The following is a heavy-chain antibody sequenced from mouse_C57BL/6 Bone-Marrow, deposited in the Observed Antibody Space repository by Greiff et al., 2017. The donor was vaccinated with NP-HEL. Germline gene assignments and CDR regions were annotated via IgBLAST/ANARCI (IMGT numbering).Heavy chain of an antibody. CDR3: ASLQYYFDY. D-gene: IGHD2-10*01. CDR1: GYTFTSYW. CDR2: IHPNSGST. V-gene: IGHV1-64*01. Sequence: QVQLQQPGAELVKPGASVKLSCKASGYTFTSYWMHWVKQRPGQGLEWIGMIHPNSGSTNYNEKFKSKATLTVDKSSSTAYMQLISLTAEDSAVYYCASLQYYFDYWGQGTTLTVSS. J-gene: IGHJ2*01.